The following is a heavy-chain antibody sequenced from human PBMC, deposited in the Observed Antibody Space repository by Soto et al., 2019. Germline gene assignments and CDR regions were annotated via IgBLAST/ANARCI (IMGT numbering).Heavy chain of an antibody. V-gene: IGHV4-31*02. Sequence: SETLSLTCTVSGGSISSGGYYWSWIRQHPGKGLEWIGYIYYSGSTYYNPSLKSRVTISVDTSKNQFSLKLSSATAADTAVYYCARGTYYYDSSGFYYFDYWGQGTLVTVSS. CDR2: IYYSGST. D-gene: IGHD3-22*01. J-gene: IGHJ4*02. CDR3: ARGTYYYDSSGFYYFDY. CDR1: GGSISSGGYY.